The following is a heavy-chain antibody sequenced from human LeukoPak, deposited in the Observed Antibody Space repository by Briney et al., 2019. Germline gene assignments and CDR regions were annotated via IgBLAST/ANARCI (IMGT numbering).Heavy chain of an antibody. CDR2: ISGSGGST. CDR1: GFTFSSYA. V-gene: IGHV3-23*01. J-gene: IGHJ3*02. Sequence: GGSLRLSCAASGFTFSSYAMSWVRQAPGKGLEWVSAISGSGGSTYYTDSVKGRFTISRDNSKNTLYLQMNSLRAEDTAVYYCAKDHGSGSFPYAFDIWGQGTMVTVSS. D-gene: IGHD3-10*01. CDR3: AKDHGSGSFPYAFDI.